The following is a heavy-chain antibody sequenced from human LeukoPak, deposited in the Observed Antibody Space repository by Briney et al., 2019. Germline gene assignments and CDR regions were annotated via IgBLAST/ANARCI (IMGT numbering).Heavy chain of an antibody. Sequence: ASVKVSCKASGYTFTSYDINWVRQATGQGLEWMGWMNPNSGNTGYAQKFQGRVTMTRNTSISTAYMELSSLRSEDTAVYYCARWGAAYYYDSSGYYQDYWGQGTLVTVSS. V-gene: IGHV1-8*01. D-gene: IGHD3-22*01. J-gene: IGHJ4*02. CDR2: MNPNSGNT. CDR1: GYTFTSYD. CDR3: ARWGAAYYYDSSGYYQDY.